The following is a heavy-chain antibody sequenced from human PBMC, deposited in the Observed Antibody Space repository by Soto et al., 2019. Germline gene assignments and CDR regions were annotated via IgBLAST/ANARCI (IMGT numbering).Heavy chain of an antibody. CDR3: AIERYSRSSDPDY. CDR2: IIPILGIA. CDR1: GGTFSSYT. V-gene: IGHV1-69*04. Sequence: GASVKVSCKASGGTFSSYTISWVRQAPGQGLEWMGRIIPILGIANYAQKFQGRVTITADKSTSTAYMELSSLRSEDTAVYYCAIERYSRSSDPDYWGQGTLVTVS. D-gene: IGHD6-6*01. J-gene: IGHJ4*02.